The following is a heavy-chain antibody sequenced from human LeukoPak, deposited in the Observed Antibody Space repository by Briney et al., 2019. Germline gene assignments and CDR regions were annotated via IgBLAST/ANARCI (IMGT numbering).Heavy chain of an antibody. CDR2: GSGATT. Sequence: GSGATTYGADSVEGRFAISRDKSKNTVYLQMNSLTPDDTAIYYCAKTTRYTSGWLYFDYWGLGTLVTVSS. V-gene: IGHV3-23*01. J-gene: IGHJ4*02. CDR3: AKTTRYTSGWLYFDY. D-gene: IGHD6-19*01.